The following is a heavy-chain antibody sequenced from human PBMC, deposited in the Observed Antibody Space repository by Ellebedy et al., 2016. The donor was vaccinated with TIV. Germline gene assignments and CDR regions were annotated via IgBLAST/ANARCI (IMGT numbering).Heavy chain of an antibody. D-gene: IGHD5-18*01. CDR3: AQLRGYRYGPIDY. CDR2: IIAIFGTV. V-gene: IGHV1-69*13. J-gene: IGHJ4*02. CDR1: GYTFTSFG. Sequence: ASVKVSCKASGYTFTSFGVTWVRQAPGQGLEWMGGIIAIFGTVDNAQKFQGRITITADESTSTVYMGLNSLRSEDTAVYYCAQLRGYRYGPIDYWGQGTLVTVSA.